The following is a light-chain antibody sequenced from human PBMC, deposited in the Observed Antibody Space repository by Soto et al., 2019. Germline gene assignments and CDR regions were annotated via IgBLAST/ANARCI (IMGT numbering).Light chain of an antibody. CDR1: QGIRTF. CDR3: QHLNSYPRALA. J-gene: IGKJ4*01. V-gene: IGKV1-9*01. CDR2: AAS. Sequence: DIQLTQSPSFLSASVGDRVTITCRASQGIRTFLAWYQQKLGAAPKLLIYAASTLQSGVSFRFSGSGSGTEFTLTISSLQPEDVATYYCQHLNSYPRALAFGGGTKVEI.